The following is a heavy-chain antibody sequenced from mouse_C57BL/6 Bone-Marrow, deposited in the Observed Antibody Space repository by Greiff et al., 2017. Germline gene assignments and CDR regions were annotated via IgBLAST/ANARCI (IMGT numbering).Heavy chain of an antibody. CDR2: ISYDGSN. CDR3: ARDHYDSPFAY. Sequence: DVKLQESGPGLVKPSQSLSLTCSVTGYSITSGYYWNWIRQFPGNKLEWMGYISYDGSNNYNPSLKNRISINRDTSKNQFFLKLNPVTTEDTATYYCARDHYDSPFAYWGQGTLVTVSA. J-gene: IGHJ3*01. CDR1: GYSITSGYY. V-gene: IGHV3-6*01. D-gene: IGHD2-4*01.